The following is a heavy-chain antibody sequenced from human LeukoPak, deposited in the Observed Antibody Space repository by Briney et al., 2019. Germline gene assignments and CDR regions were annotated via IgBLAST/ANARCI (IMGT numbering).Heavy chain of an antibody. Sequence: SETLSLTCTVSGGPLSSYYWSWIRQPPGEGLEGDGCIYYSRSTNYNTSLKSRGTISADTSKNQFSLTLSSVTAADTAAYYCAREGYGDQHAFDIWGQGTMVTVSS. J-gene: IGHJ3*02. CDR1: GGPLSSYY. D-gene: IGHD4-17*01. V-gene: IGHV4-59*01. CDR3: AREGYGDQHAFDI. CDR2: IYYSRST.